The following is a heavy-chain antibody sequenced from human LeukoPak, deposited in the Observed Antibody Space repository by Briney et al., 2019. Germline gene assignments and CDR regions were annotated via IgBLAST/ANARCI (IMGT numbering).Heavy chain of an antibody. CDR1: GYTFTNYA. D-gene: IGHD3-10*01. CDR2: INAGNGNT. CDR3: ARVPMVRGVRSYYFDY. Sequence: ASVKVSCKASGYTFTNYALHWVRQAPGQRLEWMGWINAGNGNTKYSQKFQGRVTITRDTSASTAYMELSSLRSEDTAVYYCARVPMVRGVRSYYFDYWGQGTLVTVSS. V-gene: IGHV1-3*01. J-gene: IGHJ4*02.